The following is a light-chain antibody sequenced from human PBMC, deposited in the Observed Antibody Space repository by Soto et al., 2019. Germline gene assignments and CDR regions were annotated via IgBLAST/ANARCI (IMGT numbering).Light chain of an antibody. V-gene: IGKV1-5*03. CDR3: QHYNSYSEA. CDR1: QTISSW. J-gene: IGKJ1*01. Sequence: DIQMTQSPSTLSGSVGDRVTITCRASQTISSWLAWYQQKPGKAPKLLIYKASTLKSGVPSRLSGSGSGPEFTLTISSLQPDDFATYYCQHYNSYSEAFGQGTKVDIK. CDR2: KAS.